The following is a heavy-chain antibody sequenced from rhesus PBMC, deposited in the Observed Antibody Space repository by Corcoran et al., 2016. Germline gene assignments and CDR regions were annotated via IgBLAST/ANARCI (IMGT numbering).Heavy chain of an antibody. CDR3: AKRGSREYGLDS. D-gene: IGHD4-29*01. J-gene: IGHJ6*01. CDR1: GYRLTSYW. Sequence: EVQLVQSGAEVKRPGESLKISCKNSGYRLTSYWISWVRPMPGKGLEWMGAIDPSDSDTRYSPSFQGQVTISADKSISTAYLQWSSLKASDSATYYCAKRGSREYGLDSWGQGVVVTVSS. V-gene: IGHV5-2*01. CDR2: IDPSDSDT.